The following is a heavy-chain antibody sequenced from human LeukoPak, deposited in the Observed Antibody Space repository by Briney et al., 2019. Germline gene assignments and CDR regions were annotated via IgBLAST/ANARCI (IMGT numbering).Heavy chain of an antibody. CDR1: GFIVSNNY. V-gene: IGHV3-66*01. J-gene: IGHJ3*02. D-gene: IGHD6-6*01. CDR3: ASLFLCYGCSTSSDSFNI. CDR2: IFAGGTT. Sequence: GGSLRLSCAASGFIVSNNYMSWVRQAPGRGLEWVSVIFAGGTTNYADSVKGRFIISRDNAKNTLYLQMNSLRAEDTAVYYCASLFLCYGCSTSSDSFNIWGQGTMLTVSS.